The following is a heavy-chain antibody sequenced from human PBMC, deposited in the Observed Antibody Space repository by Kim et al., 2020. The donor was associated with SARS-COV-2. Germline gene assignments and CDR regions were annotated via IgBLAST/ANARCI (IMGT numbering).Heavy chain of an antibody. Sequence: AESVKGRFTVSRDDSKNTLYLQVNSLKTADTAVYYCTTDGYDSGSYGFDYWGQGTLVTVSS. D-gene: IGHD3-10*01. V-gene: IGHV3-15*01. J-gene: IGHJ4*02. CDR3: TTDGYDSGSYGFDY.